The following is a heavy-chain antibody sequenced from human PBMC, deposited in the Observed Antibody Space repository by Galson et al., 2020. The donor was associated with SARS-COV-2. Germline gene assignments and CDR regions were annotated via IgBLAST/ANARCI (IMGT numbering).Heavy chain of an antibody. V-gene: IGHV3-23*01. D-gene: IGHD2-15*01. CDR3: AKVIAGLRGGFDL. Sequence: GESLKISCAASGFTFSSYAMSWVRQAPGKGLEWVSAISGSGGSTYYADSVKGRFTISRDNSKNTLYLQMNSLRAEDTAVYYCAKVIAGLRGGFDLWGRGTLVTVSS. CDR1: GFTFSSYA. J-gene: IGHJ2*01. CDR2: ISGSGGST.